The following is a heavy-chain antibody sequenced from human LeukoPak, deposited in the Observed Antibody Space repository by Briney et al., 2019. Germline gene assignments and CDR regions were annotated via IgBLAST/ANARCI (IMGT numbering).Heavy chain of an antibody. D-gene: IGHD3-3*01. Sequence: GGSLRLSCAAPGFTFSSYWMSWVRQAPGKGLEWVANIKQDGSEKYYVDSVKGRFTISRDNAKNSLYLQMNSLRAEDTAVYYCAKAANVLRFLEWFDYYCMDVWGKGTTVTVSS. CDR3: AKAANVLRFLEWFDYYCMDV. CDR1: GFTFSSYW. J-gene: IGHJ6*03. V-gene: IGHV3-7*03. CDR2: IKQDGSEK.